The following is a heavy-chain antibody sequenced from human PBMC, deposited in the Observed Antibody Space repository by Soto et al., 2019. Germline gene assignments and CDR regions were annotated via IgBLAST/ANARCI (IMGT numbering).Heavy chain of an antibody. J-gene: IGHJ5*02. CDR2: IMPIFGTT. Sequence: SVKVSCKVSGGNFNSHGISWVRQAPGQGLEFMGGIMPIFGTTNYAQKFRGRVTITADEPTSTVYMELRSLRSEDTAVYYCARVSGRGWYNWFDPWGQGTPVTVSS. D-gene: IGHD6-19*01. V-gene: IGHV1-69*13. CDR1: GGNFNSHG. CDR3: ARVSGRGWYNWFDP.